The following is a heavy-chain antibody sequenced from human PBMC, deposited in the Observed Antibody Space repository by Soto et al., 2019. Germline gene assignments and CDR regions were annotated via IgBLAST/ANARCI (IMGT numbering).Heavy chain of an antibody. V-gene: IGHV4-34*10. CDR1: GVSLSGYY. Sequence: SEALSVPYAVYGVSLSGYYWSCVRQPPGKGLEGIGKINHSGSTNYNPSLKSRVTRSVDTCMNQFSLNLNSVTAADTAVYYCVRYDSAREYFDFRCKASLV. CDR3: VRYDSAREYFDF. J-gene: IGHJ4*02. CDR2: INHSGST. D-gene: IGHD4-4*01.